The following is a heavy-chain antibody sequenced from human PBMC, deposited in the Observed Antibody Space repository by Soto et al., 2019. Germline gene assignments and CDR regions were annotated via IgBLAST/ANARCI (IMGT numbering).Heavy chain of an antibody. Sequence: EVQLVESGGNLVQPGGSLRLSCVGSGFTFSSNWMTWVRQAPGKGLEWVGNIRQDGSEKNYVDSVKGRFTSSRDNAKNSLYLQMNSLRAEDTAVYYCAREIVVARGASYFDYWGPGTLVTVSS. V-gene: IGHV3-7*04. CDR3: AREIVVARGASYFDY. D-gene: IGHD2-2*01. CDR1: GFTFSSNW. CDR2: IRQDGSEK. J-gene: IGHJ4*02.